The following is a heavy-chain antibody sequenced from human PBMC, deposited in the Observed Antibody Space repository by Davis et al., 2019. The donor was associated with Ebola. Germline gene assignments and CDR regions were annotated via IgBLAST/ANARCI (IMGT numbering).Heavy chain of an antibody. J-gene: IGHJ6*02. Sequence: ASVKVSCKASGYTFTSYGISWVRQAPGQGLEWMGWISAYNGNTNYAQKLQGRVTMTTDTSTSTAYMELRSLRSDDTAVYYCARLSHSSSLMSYYYYGMDVWGQGTTVTVSS. V-gene: IGHV1-18*01. CDR3: ARLSHSSSLMSYYYYGMDV. D-gene: IGHD6-13*01. CDR1: GYTFTSYG. CDR2: ISAYNGNT.